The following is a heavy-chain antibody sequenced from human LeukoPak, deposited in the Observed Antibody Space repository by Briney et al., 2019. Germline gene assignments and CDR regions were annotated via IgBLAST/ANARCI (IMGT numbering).Heavy chain of an antibody. CDR2: INPTSTSI. Sequence: PGGSLRLSWAASGFTFSNFSISWVSQAPGKGLGWVSSINPTSTSINYADAVRGRFTISRDNATSSTYLKMNSLRAEDTAVYYTVRLRRNSDRSDYYYYYNSWGQGTLVTVSS. CDR3: VRLRRNSDRSDYYYYYNS. CDR1: GFTFSNFS. V-gene: IGHV3-21*01. D-gene: IGHD3-22*01. J-gene: IGHJ4*02.